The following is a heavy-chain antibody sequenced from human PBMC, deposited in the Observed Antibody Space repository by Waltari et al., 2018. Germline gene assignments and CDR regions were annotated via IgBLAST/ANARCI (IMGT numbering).Heavy chain of an antibody. V-gene: IGHV5-10-1*03. CDR2: IDPSDSYT. J-gene: IGHJ6*02. CDR1: GSSFNTYW. D-gene: IGHD3-3*01. Sequence: QLVQSGPEVKKPGESLRISCQGSGSSFNTYWIIWVRQMPGKGLEWMGRIDPSDSYTNYSSSFQGHVTISADKSIHTAYVQWSNLRASDTATYYCAGMSLAWTPVWGQGTTVIVSS. CDR3: AGMSLAWTPV.